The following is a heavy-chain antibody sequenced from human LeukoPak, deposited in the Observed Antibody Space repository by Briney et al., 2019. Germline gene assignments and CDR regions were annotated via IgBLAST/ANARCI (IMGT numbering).Heavy chain of an antibody. D-gene: IGHD3-22*01. CDR1: GFTFSSYA. J-gene: IGHJ4*02. CDR3: ASQVNYYDSSGYQLEDDY. CDR2: ISGSGGSR. V-gene: IGHV3-23*01. Sequence: GGSLRLSFAASGFTFSSYAMSWVRQAPGKGLEWVSFISGSGGSRYYGDSVKGRFTISRDNSKNTLYMQMNSLRAEDTAVYYCASQVNYYDSSGYQLEDDYWGQGTLVTVSS.